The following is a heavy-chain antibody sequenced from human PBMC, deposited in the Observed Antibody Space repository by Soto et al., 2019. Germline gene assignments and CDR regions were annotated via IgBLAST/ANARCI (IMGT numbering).Heavy chain of an antibody. D-gene: IGHD6-6*01. Sequence: GASVKVSCKASGYTFTSYAMHWVRQAPGQRLEWMGWINAGNGNTKYSQKFQGRVTITRDTSASTAYMELSSLRSEDTAVYYCARDFGRHLAARRIVDYWGQGTLVTVSS. CDR3: ARDFGRHLAARRIVDY. CDR2: INAGNGNT. CDR1: GYTFTSYA. V-gene: IGHV1-3*01. J-gene: IGHJ4*02.